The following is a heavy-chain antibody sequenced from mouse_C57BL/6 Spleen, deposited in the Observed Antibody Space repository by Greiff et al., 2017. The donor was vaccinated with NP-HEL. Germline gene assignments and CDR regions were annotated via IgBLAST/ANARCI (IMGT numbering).Heavy chain of an antibody. V-gene: IGHV1-64*01. CDR1: GYTFTSYW. CDR2: IHPNSGST. CDR3: ASPYGYDEYYAMDY. D-gene: IGHD2-2*01. Sequence: VQLQQPGAELVKPGASVKLSCKASGYTFTSYWMHWVKQRPGQGLEWIGMIHPNSGSTNYNEKFKSKATLTVDKSSSTAYMQLSSLTSEDSAVYYCASPYGYDEYYAMDYWGQGTSVTVSS. J-gene: IGHJ4*01.